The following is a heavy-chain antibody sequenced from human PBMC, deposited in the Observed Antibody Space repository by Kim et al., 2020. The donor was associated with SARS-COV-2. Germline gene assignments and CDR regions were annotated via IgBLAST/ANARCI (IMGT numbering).Heavy chain of an antibody. Sequence: GGSLRLSCAASGFTFSSYAMHWVRQAPGKGLEWVAVISYVGSNKYYADSVKGRFTISRDNSKNTLYLQMNSLRAEDTAVYYCARDKEHRIAVAGPFDYWGQGTLVTVSS. CDR2: ISYVGSNK. CDR3: ARDKEHRIAVAGPFDY. J-gene: IGHJ4*02. D-gene: IGHD6-19*01. V-gene: IGHV3-30*04. CDR1: GFTFSSYA.